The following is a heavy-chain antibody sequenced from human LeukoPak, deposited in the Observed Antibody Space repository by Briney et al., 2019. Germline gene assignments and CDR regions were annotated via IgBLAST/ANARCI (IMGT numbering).Heavy chain of an antibody. D-gene: IGHD6-19*01. V-gene: IGHV3-30*04. CDR1: GFTFSSYA. CDR2: ISYDGSNK. CDR3: ARFAVAGATDY. Sequence: GRSLRLSCAASGFTFSSYAMHWVRQAPGKGLEWVAVISYDGSNKYYADSVKGRFTISRDNSKNTLYLKMNSLRAEGTAVYYCARFAVAGATDYWGQGTLVTVSS. J-gene: IGHJ4*02.